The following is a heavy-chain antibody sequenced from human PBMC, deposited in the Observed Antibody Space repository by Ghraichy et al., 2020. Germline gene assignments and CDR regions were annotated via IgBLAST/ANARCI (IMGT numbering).Heavy chain of an antibody. CDR3: ARAPNFLYGSGSYAY. CDR2: INHSGST. V-gene: IGHV4-34*01. J-gene: IGHJ4*02. D-gene: IGHD3-10*01. CDR1: GGSFSGYS. Sequence: SETLSLTCAVSGGSFSGYSRSWIRQPPGKGLEWIGEINHSGSTNYNPSLKSRVTISVDTSKNQFSLKLRSMTAADTAVYYCARAPNFLYGSGSYAYWGQGTLVTVSS.